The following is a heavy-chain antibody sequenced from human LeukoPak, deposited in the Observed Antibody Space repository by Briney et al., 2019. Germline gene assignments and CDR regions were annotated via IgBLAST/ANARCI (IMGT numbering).Heavy chain of an antibody. CDR3: ARDRGRMVVATPA. CDR1: RFTFSSYW. J-gene: IGHJ4*02. CDR2: INQDGSEK. D-gene: IGHD5-12*01. Sequence: GGSLRLSCAVSRFTFSSYWMNWVRQAPGKGLEWVANINQDGSEKYYGDSVKGRFTISRDNSKNSLYLQMNSLRAGDTAVYYCARDRGRMVVATPAWGQGTLVTVSS. V-gene: IGHV3-7*01.